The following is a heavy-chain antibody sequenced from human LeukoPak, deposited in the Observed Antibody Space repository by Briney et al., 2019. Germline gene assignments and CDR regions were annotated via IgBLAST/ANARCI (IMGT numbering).Heavy chain of an antibody. CDR2: INPNSGDT. CDR3: ATTLHIVVVTWHAFDV. J-gene: IGHJ3*01. CDR1: GYTFTGYY. V-gene: IGHV1-2*02. Sequence: ASVKVSCKASGYTFTGYYMHWVRQAPGQGLEWMGWINPNSGDTNYAQKFQGRVTMTRDTSISTAYMELSRLTSDDTTIYYCATTLHIVVVTWHAFDVWGQGTMVTVSS. D-gene: IGHD2-21*02.